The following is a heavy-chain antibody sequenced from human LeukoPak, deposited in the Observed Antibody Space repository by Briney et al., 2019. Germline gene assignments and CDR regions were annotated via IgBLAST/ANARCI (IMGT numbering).Heavy chain of an antibody. CDR1: GDSVSSSSSA. CDR2: TYYRSKWHN. Sequence: SQTLSLTCAISGDSVSSSSSAWRWIRQSPSRGLEWLGRTYYRSKWHNDYAESVKSRITINPDTSKNEFSLQLNSVTPEDTAVYYCARNLRPDFDYWGQGTLVTVSS. CDR3: ARNLRPDFDY. J-gene: IGHJ4*02. V-gene: IGHV6-1*01.